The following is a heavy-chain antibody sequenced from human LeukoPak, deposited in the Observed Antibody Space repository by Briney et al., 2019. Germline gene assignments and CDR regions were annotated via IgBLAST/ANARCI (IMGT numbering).Heavy chain of an antibody. V-gene: IGHV1-2*02. CDR1: GYTFTGYY. CDR2: INPNSGGT. CDR3: ARHFNWNDDGGVDY. Sequence: GASVKVSCKASGYTFTGYYMHWVRQATGQGLEWMGWINPNSGGTNYAQKFQGRVTMTRDTSISTAYMELSRLRSDDTAVYYCARHFNWNDDGGVDYGGQGTLVTVSS. D-gene: IGHD1-20*01. J-gene: IGHJ4*02.